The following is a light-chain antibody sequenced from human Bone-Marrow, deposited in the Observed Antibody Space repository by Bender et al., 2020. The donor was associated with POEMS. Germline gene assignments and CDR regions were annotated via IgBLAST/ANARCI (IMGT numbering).Light chain of an antibody. J-gene: IGLJ3*02. V-gene: IGLV2-11*01. CDR1: SSDVGSYNY. CDR3: QSYDNGLNGWV. Sequence: QSALTQPRSVSGSPGQSVTISCTGTSSDVGSYNYVSWYQQHPGKAPKLMIYDVNKRPSGVPDRFSGSKFDTSASLAITGLQADDEAHYYCQSYDNGLNGWVFGGGTKLTVL. CDR2: DVN.